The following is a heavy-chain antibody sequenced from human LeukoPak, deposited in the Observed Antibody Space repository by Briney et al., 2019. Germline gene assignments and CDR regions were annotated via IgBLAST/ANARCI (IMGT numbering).Heavy chain of an antibody. CDR3: ARLRGSYYFGASRGAFDI. CDR2: INHSGST. V-gene: IGHV4-34*01. CDR1: GFTFSSYS. Sequence: GSLRLSCAASGFTFSSYSMNWVRQPPGKGLEWIGEINHSGSTNYNPSLKSRVTISVDTSKNQFSLKLSSVTAADTAVYYCARLRGSYYFGASRGAFDIWGQGTMVTVSS. J-gene: IGHJ3*02. D-gene: IGHD1-26*01.